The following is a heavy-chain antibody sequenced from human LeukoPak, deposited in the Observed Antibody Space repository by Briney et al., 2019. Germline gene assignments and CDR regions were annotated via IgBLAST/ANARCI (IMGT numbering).Heavy chain of an antibody. V-gene: IGHV3-23*01. CDR1: GFTFNSYA. CDR2: ISDSGGRI. Sequence: PGGSLRLSCAASGFTFNSYAMTWVRQAPGKGLEWVSLISDSGGRIYYADSVKGRFTISRDNSKNTLYLQMNSLRAEDTAVYYCAKVLIWTYGSGNYYKGAFDIWGQGTMVTVLS. CDR3: AKVLIWTYGSGNYYKGAFDI. D-gene: IGHD3-10*01. J-gene: IGHJ3*02.